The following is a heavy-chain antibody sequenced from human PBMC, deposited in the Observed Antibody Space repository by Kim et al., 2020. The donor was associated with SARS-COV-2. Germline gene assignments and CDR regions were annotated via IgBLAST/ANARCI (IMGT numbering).Heavy chain of an antibody. V-gene: IGHV3-23*01. CDR2: ISGSGGST. CDR1: GFTFSSYA. Sequence: GGSLRLSCAASGFTFSSYAMSWVRQAPGKGLEWVSAISGSGGSTYYADSVKGRFTISRDNSKNTLSLQMNTLRAEDTAVYYCAKGGVRIYTGYVTYWYFDLWGRGTLVTVSS. D-gene: IGHD5-12*01. CDR3: AKGGVRIYTGYVTYWYFDL. J-gene: IGHJ2*01.